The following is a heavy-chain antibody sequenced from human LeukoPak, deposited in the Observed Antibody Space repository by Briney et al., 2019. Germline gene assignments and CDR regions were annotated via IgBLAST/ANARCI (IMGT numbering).Heavy chain of an antibody. CDR1: GFTFSSYG. CDR2: ISSSGSTI. CDR3: ARYGGNRYYYYYYYMDV. D-gene: IGHD4-23*01. Sequence: GGTLRLSCAASGFTFSSYGMSWIRQAPGKGLEWVSYISSSGSTIYYADSVKGRFTISRDNAKNSLYLQMNSLRAEDTAVYYCARYGGNRYYYYYYYMDVWGKGTTVTVSS. V-gene: IGHV3-48*04. J-gene: IGHJ6*03.